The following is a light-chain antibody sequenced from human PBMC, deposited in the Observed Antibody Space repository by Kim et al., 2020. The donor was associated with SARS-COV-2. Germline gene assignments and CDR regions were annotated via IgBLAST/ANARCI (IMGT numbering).Light chain of an antibody. CDR3: HVWDSSSDHHI. Sequence: SYELTQPPSVSVAPGQTATITCGGSNIGGKSVHWYQQKPGQAPVLDIYYDTERPSGIPDRFSGSNSGNTATLTISRVEAGDEADYYCHVWDSSSDHHIFGGGTQLTVL. J-gene: IGLJ2*01. V-gene: IGLV3-21*04. CDR2: YDT. CDR1: NIGGKS.